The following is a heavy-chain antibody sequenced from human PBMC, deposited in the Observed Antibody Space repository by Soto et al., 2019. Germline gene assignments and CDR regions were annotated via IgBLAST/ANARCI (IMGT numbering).Heavy chain of an antibody. Sequence: GGSLRLSCAASGFTFSSYDMHWVRQATGKGLEWVSAIGTAGDTYYPGSVKGRFTISRENAKNSLYLQMNSLRAGDTAVYYCARSEGGPQDDAFDIWGQGTMVTVSS. V-gene: IGHV3-13*01. CDR3: ARSEGGPQDDAFDI. CDR2: IGTAGDT. J-gene: IGHJ3*02. CDR1: GFTFSSYD.